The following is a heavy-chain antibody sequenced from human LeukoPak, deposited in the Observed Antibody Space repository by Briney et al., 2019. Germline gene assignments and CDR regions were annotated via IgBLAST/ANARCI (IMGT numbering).Heavy chain of an antibody. CDR2: ISPNSGDI. J-gene: IGHJ4*02. Sequence: GGSLRLSCAAFGFTFSDYYMTWIRQAPGKGLEWVSYISPNSGDIKYADSVKGRFTISRDNAKKSLYLQMNSLTAEDTSVYYCSRDPRRLDYWGQGALVTVSS. CDR3: SRDPRRLDY. CDR1: GFTFSDYY. V-gene: IGHV3-11*06.